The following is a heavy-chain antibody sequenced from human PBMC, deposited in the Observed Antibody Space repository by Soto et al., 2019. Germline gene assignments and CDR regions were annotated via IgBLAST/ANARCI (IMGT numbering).Heavy chain of an antibody. CDR1: GFTFSSYS. D-gene: IGHD2-15*01. CDR3: ARDEEVVGLDY. V-gene: IGHV3-48*01. Sequence: EVQLVESGGGLVQPGGSLRLSCAASGFTFSSYSMNWVRQAPGKGLEWVSYISSSSSTIYYADSVKGRFTISRDNAKNSLYLQMNSLRAEDTAVYYCARDEEVVGLDYWGQGTLVTVSS. CDR2: ISSSSSTI. J-gene: IGHJ4*02.